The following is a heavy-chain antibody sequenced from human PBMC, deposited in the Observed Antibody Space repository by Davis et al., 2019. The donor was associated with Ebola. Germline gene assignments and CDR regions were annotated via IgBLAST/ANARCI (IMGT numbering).Heavy chain of an antibody. CDR1: GGSFSGYY. V-gene: IGHV4-34*01. J-gene: IGHJ5*02. D-gene: IGHD6-13*01. CDR3: ARSQYSSSWYNWFDP. CDR2: INLSGST. Sequence: SETLSLTCAVYGGSFSGYYWSWIRQPPGKGLEWIGEINLSGSTNYNPSLKSRVTISVDTSKNQFSLKLSSVTAADTAVYYCARSQYSSSWYNWFDPWGQGTLVTVSS.